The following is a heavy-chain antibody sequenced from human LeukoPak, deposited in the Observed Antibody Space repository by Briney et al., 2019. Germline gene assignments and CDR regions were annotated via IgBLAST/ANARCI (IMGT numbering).Heavy chain of an antibody. Sequence: GSLRLSCVASGFIFSDYYMSWIRQAPGKGLEWVSYISKSGTAIYYADSVKGRFTISRDNAKNSLYLQMNTLRAEDTAVYYCAKDILAAGLFFDYWGQGTLVTVSS. J-gene: IGHJ4*02. CDR2: ISKSGTAI. CDR1: GFIFSDYY. D-gene: IGHD6-13*01. CDR3: AKDILAAGLFFDY. V-gene: IGHV3-11*01.